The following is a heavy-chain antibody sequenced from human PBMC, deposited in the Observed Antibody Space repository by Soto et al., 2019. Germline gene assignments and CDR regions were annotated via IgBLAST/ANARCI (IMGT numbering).Heavy chain of an antibody. CDR1: GFTFSTCF. CDR2: INSDGSNT. CDR3: AKGGCSSTSCLDY. V-gene: IGHV3-74*01. D-gene: IGHD2-2*01. J-gene: IGHJ4*02. Sequence: GSLRLSCAASGFTFSTCFMHWVRQAPGKGLVWVSRINSDGSNTDYADSVKGRFTISRDNAKNTLYLQMNSLGAEDTAVYYCAKGGCSSTSCLDYWGQGT.